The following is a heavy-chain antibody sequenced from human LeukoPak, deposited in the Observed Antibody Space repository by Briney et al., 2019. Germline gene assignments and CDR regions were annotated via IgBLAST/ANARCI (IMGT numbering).Heavy chain of an antibody. Sequence: GGSLRLSCAASGFTFSSYEMNWVRQAPGKGLEWVSYISSSGSTIYCADSVKGRFTISRDNAKNSLYLQMNSLRAEDTAVYYCARVVEVWYSMDVWGKGATVTVSS. J-gene: IGHJ6*04. V-gene: IGHV3-48*03. D-gene: IGHD2-21*01. CDR2: ISSSGSTI. CDR1: GFTFSSYE. CDR3: ARVVEVWYSMDV.